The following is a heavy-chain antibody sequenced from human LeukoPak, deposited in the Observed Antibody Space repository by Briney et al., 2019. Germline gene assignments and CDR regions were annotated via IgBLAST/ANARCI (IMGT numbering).Heavy chain of an antibody. V-gene: IGHV4-38-2*01. CDR1: GYSISSGHY. J-gene: IGHJ4*02. CDR2: IYHSGST. D-gene: IGHD3-10*01. CDR3: ARVSGRVRGVIRNYYFDY. Sequence: SETLSLTCAVSGYSISSGHYWGWIRQPPGKGLEWIGSIYHSGSTYYNPSLKSRVTISVDTSKNQFSLKLSSVTAADTAVYYCARVSGRVRGVIRNYYFDYWGQGTLVTVSS.